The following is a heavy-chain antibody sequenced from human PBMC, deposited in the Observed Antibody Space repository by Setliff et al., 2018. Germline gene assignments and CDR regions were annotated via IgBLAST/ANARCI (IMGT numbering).Heavy chain of an antibody. V-gene: IGHV7-4-1*02. CDR3: ARDLGYCSRNSCHGDWFDP. CDR1: GYTFSSYA. D-gene: IGHD2-2*01. J-gene: IGHJ5*02. CDR2: INTITGNP. Sequence: ASVKSSCKASGYTFSSYARNWVRQAPGQGLEWMGRINTITGNPTYGHGFTGRFVLSLDTSVSTAYLQISSLKPEDTAVYYCARDLGYCSRNSCHGDWFDPWGHGTLVTVSS.